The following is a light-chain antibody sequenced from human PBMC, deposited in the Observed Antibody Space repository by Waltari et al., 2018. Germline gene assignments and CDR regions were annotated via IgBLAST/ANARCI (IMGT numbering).Light chain of an antibody. Sequence: QSALTQPASVSGSPGQSITLSCTGTSSDVGTYKLVSWYQQHPGKAPKLMISAGSKRPSGVSNRFSGSKSGNTASLTISGLQAEDEADYYCCSYAGSSTYVFGTGTKVTVL. CDR3: CSYAGSSTYV. V-gene: IGLV2-23*01. CDR2: AGS. J-gene: IGLJ1*01. CDR1: SSDVGTYKL.